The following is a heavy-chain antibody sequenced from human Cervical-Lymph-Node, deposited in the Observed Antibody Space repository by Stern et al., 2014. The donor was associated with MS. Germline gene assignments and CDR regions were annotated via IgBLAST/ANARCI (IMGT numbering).Heavy chain of an antibody. CDR3: AKDISERHYYFDS. V-gene: IGHV3-9*01. J-gene: IGHJ4*02. Sequence: EVQLVVSGGGSVQPGRSLRLSCAASGFTFDDCAMPWVRQAPGKGLEWVSGISWNSNNIGYADSVRGRFTISRDNAKNSLYLQMNGLRPEDTALYYCAKDISERHYYFDSWGEGTLVTVSS. CDR2: ISWNSNNI. CDR1: GFTFDDCA. D-gene: IGHD3-16*02.